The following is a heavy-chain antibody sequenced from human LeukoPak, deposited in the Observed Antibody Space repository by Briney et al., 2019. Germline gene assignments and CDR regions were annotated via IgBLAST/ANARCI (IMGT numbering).Heavy chain of an antibody. Sequence: SETLSLTCTVSGASISGYYCSWIRQSPGKGMEWIGYIYYTGSTNYNPSLKSRVTISVDTSKNQFSLRLSSVTAADTAVYYCARHRYGDQTLDHWGQGTLVTVSS. V-gene: IGHV4-59*08. D-gene: IGHD4-17*01. J-gene: IGHJ4*02. CDR1: GASISGYY. CDR2: IYYTGST. CDR3: ARHRYGDQTLDH.